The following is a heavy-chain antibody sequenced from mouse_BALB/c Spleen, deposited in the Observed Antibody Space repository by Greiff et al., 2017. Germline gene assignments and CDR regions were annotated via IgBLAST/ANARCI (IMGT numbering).Heavy chain of an antibody. D-gene: IGHD2-4*01. Sequence: EVKLLESGPGLVKPSQSLSLTCSVTGYSINSGYYWNWILQFPGNKLEWMGYISYDGSNNYNPSLKNRISITRDTSKNQFFLKLNSVTTEDTATYYCARGCDYDGESMDYWGQGTSVTVSS. J-gene: IGHJ4*01. CDR3: ARGCDYDGESMDY. CDR1: GYSINSGYY. CDR2: ISYDGSN. V-gene: IGHV3-6*02.